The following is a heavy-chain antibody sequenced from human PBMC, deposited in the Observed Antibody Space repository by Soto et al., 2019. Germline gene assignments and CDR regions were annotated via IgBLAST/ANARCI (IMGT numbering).Heavy chain of an antibody. CDR3: AREKGYSNYDYYYYGMDV. J-gene: IGHJ6*02. CDR1: GYTFTGYY. V-gene: IGHV1-69*01. CDR2: IIPIFGTA. Sequence: QVQLVQSGAEVKKPGASVKVSCEASGYTFTGYYMHWVRQAPGQGLEWMGGIIPIFGTANYAQKFQGRVTITADESTSTAYMELSSLRSEDTAVYYCAREKGYSNYDYYYYGMDVWGQGTTVTVSS. D-gene: IGHD4-4*01.